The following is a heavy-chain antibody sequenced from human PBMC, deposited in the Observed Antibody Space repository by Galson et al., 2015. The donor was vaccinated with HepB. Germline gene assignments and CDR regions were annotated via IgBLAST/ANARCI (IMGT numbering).Heavy chain of an antibody. D-gene: IGHD6-19*01. Sequence: SLRLSCAASGFTFSSYWMSWVRQAPGKGLEWVSVIYSGGSTYYADSVKGRFTISRDNSKNTLYLQMNSLRAEDTAVYYCARDGDSSGWYPSYYYWGQGTLVTVSS. CDR3: ARDGDSSGWYPSYYY. V-gene: IGHV3-66*01. J-gene: IGHJ4*02. CDR2: IYSGGST. CDR1: GFTFSSYW.